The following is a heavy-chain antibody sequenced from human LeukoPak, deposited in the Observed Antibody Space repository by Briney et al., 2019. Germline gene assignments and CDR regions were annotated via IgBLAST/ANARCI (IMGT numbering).Heavy chain of an antibody. CDR2: ISGSGGST. D-gene: IGHD3-22*01. Sequence: PGGSLRLSCAASGFTFSSYSMNWVRQAPGKGLEWVSAISGSGGSTYYADSVKGRFTISRDNSKNTLYLQMNSLRAGDTAVYYCAKALYYYDSSGYYYLDYWGQGTLVTVSS. CDR3: AKALYYYDSSGYYYLDY. V-gene: IGHV3-23*01. CDR1: GFTFSSYS. J-gene: IGHJ4*02.